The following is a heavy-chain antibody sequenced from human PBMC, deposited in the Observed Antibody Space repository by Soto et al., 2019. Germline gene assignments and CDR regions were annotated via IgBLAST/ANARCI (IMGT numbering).Heavy chain of an antibody. Sequence: QVQLVQSVAEVKKPGSSVKVSCKASGGTFSSYAISWGRQAPGQELEWMGGIIPIFGTANYEQKFQGRVTITADKSTSTAYMDLSSLRSEDTAVYYCARGVDYYYGMDVCGQGTTVTVS. CDR2: IIPIFGTA. D-gene: IGHD2-15*01. CDR1: GGTFSSYA. CDR3: ARGVDYYYGMDV. V-gene: IGHV1-69*06. J-gene: IGHJ6*02.